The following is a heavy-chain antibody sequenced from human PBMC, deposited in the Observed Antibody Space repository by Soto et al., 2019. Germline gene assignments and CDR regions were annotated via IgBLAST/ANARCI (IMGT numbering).Heavy chain of an antibody. Sequence: EVQLVESGGGLLKPGESVRLSCAASGFSFDNAWMNWVRQAPGKGLEWVGRIQSKTYGEATDYAAPVNGRFTISRDDSKNTLYLHMNSLKAEDSAVYYCTSGLIVVVAASRLAGYCGQGTLVTVSS. J-gene: IGHJ4*02. CDR1: GFSFDNAW. CDR3: TSGLIVVVAASRLAGY. CDR2: IQSKTYGEAT. D-gene: IGHD2-21*01. V-gene: IGHV3-15*07.